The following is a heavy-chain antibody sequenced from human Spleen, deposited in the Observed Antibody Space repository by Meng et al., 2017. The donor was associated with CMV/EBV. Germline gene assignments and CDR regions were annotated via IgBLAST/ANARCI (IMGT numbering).Heavy chain of an antibody. Sequence: GESLKISCAASGFTFSSYAMSWVRQAPGKGLEWVSMISSSSRYIYYADSVKGRFTISRDNADNSLYLQMNNLRADDTAVYYCATRMGTGYTNDWGQGTLVTVSS. CDR1: GFTFSSYA. CDR3: ATRMGTGYTND. V-gene: IGHV3-21*01. D-gene: IGHD6-13*01. J-gene: IGHJ4*02. CDR2: ISSSSRYI.